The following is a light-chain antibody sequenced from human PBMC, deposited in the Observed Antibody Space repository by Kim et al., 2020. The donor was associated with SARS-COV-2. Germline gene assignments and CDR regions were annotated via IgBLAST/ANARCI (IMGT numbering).Light chain of an antibody. CDR1: NIGSKH. CDR2: RDS. CDR3: QVWDNNTWV. Sequence: VALGQAASITCGGDNIGSKHVHWYQQKAGQAPVLVIYRDSSRPAEIPERFSGSNSGNTATLTVSRAQAGDEADYYCQVWDNNTWVFGAGTQLTVL. J-gene: IGLJ3*02. V-gene: IGLV3-9*01.